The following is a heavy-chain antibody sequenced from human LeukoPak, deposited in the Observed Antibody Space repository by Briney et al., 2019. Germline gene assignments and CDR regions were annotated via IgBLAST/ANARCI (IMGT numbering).Heavy chain of an antibody. V-gene: IGHV3-30*18. CDR3: AKSLRGAFDI. CDR2: ISYDGSNK. CDR1: GFTFSSYG. Sequence: RSLRLSCAASGFTFSSYGMHWVRQAPGKGLEWVAVISYDGSNKYYADSVKGRFTISRDNSKNTLYLQMNSLRAEDTAVYYCAKSLRGAFDIWGQGTMVTVSS. J-gene: IGHJ3*02.